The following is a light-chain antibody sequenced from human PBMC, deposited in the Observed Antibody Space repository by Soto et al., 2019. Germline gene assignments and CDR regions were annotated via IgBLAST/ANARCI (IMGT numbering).Light chain of an antibody. V-gene: IGLV2-23*03. CDR2: EGS. Sequence: HSALTQPASVSGSPGQSITISCTGTSSDDGSYNLVSWYQQHPCKAPKLMIYEGSKRPSGVSNRFSGSKSGNTASLTISGLQAEDEADYYCCSYAGSSTFDVVFGGGTKVTVL. CDR1: SSDDGSYNL. CDR3: CSYAGSSTFDVV. J-gene: IGLJ2*01.